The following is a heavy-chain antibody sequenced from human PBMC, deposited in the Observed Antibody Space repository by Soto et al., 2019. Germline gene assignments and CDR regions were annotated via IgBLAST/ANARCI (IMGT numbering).Heavy chain of an antibody. V-gene: IGHV3-48*03. CDR2: ISSSGSTI. Sequence: PGGSLRLSCAASGFTFSSYEMNWVRQAPGKGLEWVSYISSSGSTIYYADSVKGRFTISRDNAKNSLYLQMNSLRAEDTAVYYCARGTWDSSGYHPDYWGQGTLVTVSS. J-gene: IGHJ4*02. CDR3: ARGTWDSSGYHPDY. CDR1: GFTFSSYE. D-gene: IGHD3-22*01.